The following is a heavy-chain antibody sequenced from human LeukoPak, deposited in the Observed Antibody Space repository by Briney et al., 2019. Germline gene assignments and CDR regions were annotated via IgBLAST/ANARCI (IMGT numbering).Heavy chain of an antibody. CDR1: GFTFSSYA. Sequence: PGGSLRLSCAASGFTFSSYAMSWVRQAPGKGLEWVSAISSSGSTIYYADSVKGRFTISRDNAKNSLYLQMNSLRAEDTAVYYCARDMVVLRFLEWSTYYGMDVWGQGTTVTVSS. CDR2: ISSSGSTI. D-gene: IGHD3-3*01. J-gene: IGHJ6*02. V-gene: IGHV3-21*04. CDR3: ARDMVVLRFLEWSTYYGMDV.